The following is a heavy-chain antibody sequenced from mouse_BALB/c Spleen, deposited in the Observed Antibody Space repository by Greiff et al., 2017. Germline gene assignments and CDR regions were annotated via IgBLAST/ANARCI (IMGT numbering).Heavy chain of an antibody. CDR2: ISSGGGST. CDR1: GFAFSSYD. J-gene: IGHJ2*01. V-gene: IGHV5-12-1*01. CDR3: ARHVEGYYFDY. Sequence: EVKLVESGGGLVKPGGSLKLSCAASGFAFSSYDMSWVRQTPEKRLEWVAYISSGGGSTYYPDTVKGRFTISRDNAKNTLYLQMSSLKSEDTAMYYCARHVEGYYFDYWGQGTTLTVSS.